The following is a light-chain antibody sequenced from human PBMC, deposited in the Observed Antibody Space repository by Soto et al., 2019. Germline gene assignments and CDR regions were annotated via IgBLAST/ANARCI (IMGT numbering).Light chain of an antibody. Sequence: QSALTQPRSVSGSPGQSVTISCTGTSSDVGAYKYVSWYQHHPGQSPKIMIYDVSKRPSGVPDRFSGSKSGNTASLTISGLQAEDEAGYYCCSYAGSDTLVFGGGTKLTVL. J-gene: IGLJ2*01. V-gene: IGLV2-11*01. CDR3: CSYAGSDTLV. CDR1: SSDVGAYKY. CDR2: DVS.